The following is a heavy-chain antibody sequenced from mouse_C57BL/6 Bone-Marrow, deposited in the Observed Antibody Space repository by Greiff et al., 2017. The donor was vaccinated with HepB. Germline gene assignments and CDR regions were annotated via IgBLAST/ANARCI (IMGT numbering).Heavy chain of an antibody. J-gene: IGHJ1*03. V-gene: IGHV1-55*01. CDR2: IYPGSGST. Sequence: QVQLKQPGAELVKPGASVKMSCKASGYTFTSYWITWVKQRPGQGLEWIGDIYPGSGSTNYNEKFKSKATLTVDTSSSTAYMQLSSLTSEDSAVYYCAFTTVVAPYWYFDVWGTGTTVTVSS. D-gene: IGHD1-1*01. CDR1: GYTFTSYW. CDR3: AFTTVVAPYWYFDV.